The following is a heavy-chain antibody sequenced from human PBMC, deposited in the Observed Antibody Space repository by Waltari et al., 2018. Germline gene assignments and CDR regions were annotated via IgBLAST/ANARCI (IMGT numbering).Heavy chain of an antibody. Sequence: EVQLVESGGGLVKPGGSLRLSCAASGYTFISSWMGWVRQAAGGGLEWVAHIKEDGSEKTYVDSVKGRFIISRDNAKNSLYLQMTSLRVEDTAVSYCSRRLDAWGQGTTVTVSS. CDR1: GYTFISSW. CDR3: SRRLDA. J-gene: IGHJ6*02. V-gene: IGHV3-7*01. CDR2: IKEDGSEK.